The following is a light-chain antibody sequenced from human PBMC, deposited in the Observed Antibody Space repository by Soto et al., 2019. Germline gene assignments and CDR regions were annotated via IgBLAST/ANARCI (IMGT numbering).Light chain of an antibody. CDR2: SNN. Sequence: QLVLTQPPSASGTPGQRVTISCSGSSSNIGSNAVNWYQQLPGTAPKLLIYSNNQRPSGVPDRFSGSKSGTSASLAISGLQSEDEADDYWAAWDDSLNGWVFGGGTKLTVL. CDR1: SSNIGSNA. CDR3: AAWDDSLNGWV. V-gene: IGLV1-44*01. J-gene: IGLJ3*02.